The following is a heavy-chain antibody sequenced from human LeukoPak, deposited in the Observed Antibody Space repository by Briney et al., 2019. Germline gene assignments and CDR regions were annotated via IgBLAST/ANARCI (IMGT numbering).Heavy chain of an antibody. CDR2: ISYDGSNK. D-gene: IGHD4-17*01. CDR3: ARGSTVTTEDYYYGMDV. J-gene: IGHJ6*02. Sequence: PGRSLRLSCAASGFTFSSYAMHWVRQAPGKGLEWVAAISYDGSNKYYADSVKGRFTISRDNSKNTLYLQMNSLRAEDTAVYYCARGSTVTTEDYYYGMDVWGQGTTVTVSS. V-gene: IGHV3-30-3*01. CDR1: GFTFSSYA.